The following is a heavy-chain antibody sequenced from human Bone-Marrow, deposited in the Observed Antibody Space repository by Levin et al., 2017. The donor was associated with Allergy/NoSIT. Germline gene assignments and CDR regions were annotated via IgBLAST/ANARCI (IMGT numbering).Heavy chain of an antibody. CDR1: GFTFSTYW. J-gene: IGHJ3*02. V-gene: IGHV3-74*01. D-gene: IGHD3-10*01. CDR3: PRDTRGVAFDI. CDR2: INSDGSVT. Sequence: EASVKVSCAASGFTFSTYWMHWVRQVPGKGLVWVSRINSDGSVTNYADSVKGRFTISRDNAKNTLYLQMNSLRAEDTAVYYCPRDTRGVAFDIWGQGSMVTVSS.